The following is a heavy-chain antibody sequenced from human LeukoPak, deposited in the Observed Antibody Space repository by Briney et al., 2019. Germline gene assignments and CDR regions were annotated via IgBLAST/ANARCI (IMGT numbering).Heavy chain of an antibody. J-gene: IGHJ4*02. CDR2: INHSGST. D-gene: IGHD3-9*01. CDR3: ARRRRGRYFDWVDY. Sequence: PSETLSLTCAVYGGSFSGYYWSWIRQPPGKGLEWIGEINHSGSTNYNPSLKSRVTISVDTSKNQFSLKLSSVTAADTAVYYCARRRRGRYFDWVDYWGQGTLVTVSS. CDR1: GGSFSGYY. V-gene: IGHV4-34*01.